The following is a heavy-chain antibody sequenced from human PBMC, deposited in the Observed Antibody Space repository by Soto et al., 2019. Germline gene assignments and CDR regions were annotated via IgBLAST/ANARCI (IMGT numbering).Heavy chain of an antibody. D-gene: IGHD2-2*01. CDR1: GGTFSSYA. V-gene: IGHV1-69*12. CDR3: ARHDCISSSCYYYYYYGMDV. CDR2: IIPIFGTV. J-gene: IGHJ6*02. Sequence: QVQLVQSGAEVKKPGSSVKVSCKASGGTFSSYAISWVRQAPGQGLEWMGGIIPIFGTVNYAQKFQGRVTITADESTSTAYMGLISLRSEDTAVYYCARHDCISSSCYYYYYYGMDVWGQGTTVTVSS.